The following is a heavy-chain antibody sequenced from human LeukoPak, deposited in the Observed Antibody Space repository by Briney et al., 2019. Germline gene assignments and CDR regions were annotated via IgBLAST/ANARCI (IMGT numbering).Heavy chain of an antibody. CDR2: IYHSGST. CDR3: ARNGYSYGTNWFDP. D-gene: IGHD5-18*01. CDR1: GYSISSGYY. Sequence: SETLSLTCTVSGYSISSGYYWGWIRQPPGKGLEWIGSIYHSGSTYYNPSLKSRVTMSVDTSKNQFSLKLSSVTAADTAVYYCARNGYSYGTNWFDPWGQGTLVTVSS. J-gene: IGHJ5*02. V-gene: IGHV4-38-2*02.